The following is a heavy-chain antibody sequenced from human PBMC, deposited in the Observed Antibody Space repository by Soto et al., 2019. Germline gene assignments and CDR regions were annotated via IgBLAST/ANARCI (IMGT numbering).Heavy chain of an antibody. CDR2: INASGGST. CDR1: GYTFTSYY. D-gene: IGHD3-3*01. V-gene: IGHV1-46*01. Sequence: QVQLVQSGAGVKKPGASVKVSCKASGYTFTSYYMHWVRQAPGQGLEWMGIINASGGSTSYAQKFQGRVTMTRDTSTSTVYMELSSLRSEDTSVYYCARVGGDDFWSGYSQYYFDYWGQGTLVTVSS. CDR3: ARVGGDDFWSGYSQYYFDY. J-gene: IGHJ4*02.